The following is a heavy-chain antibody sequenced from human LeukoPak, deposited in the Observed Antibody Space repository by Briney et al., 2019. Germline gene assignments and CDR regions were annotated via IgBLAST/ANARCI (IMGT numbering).Heavy chain of an antibody. D-gene: IGHD2-15*01. V-gene: IGHV4-30-4*08. CDR1: GGSISSGDYY. CDR3: ARDRRDQSGWYYIPGGS. Sequence: SQTLSLTCTGSGGSISSGDYYWSWIRQPPGKGLEYIGYIYYSGSTYYNPSLKSRITISLDTSKNQFSLKLSSVTPADTAVYYCARDRRDQSGWYYIPGGSWGQGTLVTVSS. CDR2: IYYSGST. J-gene: IGHJ5*02.